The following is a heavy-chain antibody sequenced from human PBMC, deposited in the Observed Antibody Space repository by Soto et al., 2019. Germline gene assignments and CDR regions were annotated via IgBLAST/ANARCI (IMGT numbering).Heavy chain of an antibody. CDR3: AKSGRFFSCSLRHFDY. D-gene: IGHD2-15*01. CDR1: GFTFTGHY. V-gene: IGHV1-2*02. J-gene: IGHJ4*01. Sequence: KVSCKASGFTFTGHYIHWVRQAPGQGLEWMGWINPNSGGTSYAQKFQGRLTMTTDTPITTADMELSTLSTDDTDFYYCAKSGRFFSCSLRHFDYCG. CDR2: INPNSGGT.